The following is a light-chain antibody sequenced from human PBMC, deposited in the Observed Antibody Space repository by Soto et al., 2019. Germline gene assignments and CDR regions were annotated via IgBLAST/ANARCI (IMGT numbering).Light chain of an antibody. CDR2: VAS. V-gene: IGKV1-9*01. CDR1: QGISNY. Sequence: DIQLTQSPSFLSASVGDRVTITCRASQGISNYLAWYQLKPGKAPKLLIYVASTLQSGVPSRFSGSGSGTEFTLTISSLQPEDFATYYCQQLNSYPITVGQGTRLEIK. J-gene: IGKJ5*01. CDR3: QQLNSYPIT.